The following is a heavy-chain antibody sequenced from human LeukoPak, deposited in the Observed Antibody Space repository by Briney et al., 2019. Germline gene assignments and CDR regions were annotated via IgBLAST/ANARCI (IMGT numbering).Heavy chain of an antibody. Sequence: SVKVSCKASGGTFSSYAISWVRQAPGQGLEWIGGIIPIFGPANYAQKFQSGVTITADKSTSTAYMELSSLTSEDTAVYYCASDPGGSSSWFRPFFDIWGQGTMVTVSS. CDR1: GGTFSSYA. CDR2: IIPIFGPA. CDR3: ASDPGGSSSWFRPFFDI. V-gene: IGHV1-69*06. D-gene: IGHD6-13*01. J-gene: IGHJ3*02.